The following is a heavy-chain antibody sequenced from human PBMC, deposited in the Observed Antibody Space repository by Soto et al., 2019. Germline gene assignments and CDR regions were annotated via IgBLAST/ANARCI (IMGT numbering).Heavy chain of an antibody. CDR1: GGTFSSYA. J-gene: IGHJ6*02. CDR3: AGAPGGYSSSSFYYYGIDV. V-gene: IGHV1-69*13. D-gene: IGHD6-6*01. Sequence: SVKFSCKASGGTFSSYAISWVRQAPGQGLEWMGGIIPIFGTANYSQKFQGRVTITADDSPSTAYMELSSLRSEDTAVYYCAGAPGGYSSSSFYYYGIDVWGQGTTVTVSS. CDR2: IIPIFGTA.